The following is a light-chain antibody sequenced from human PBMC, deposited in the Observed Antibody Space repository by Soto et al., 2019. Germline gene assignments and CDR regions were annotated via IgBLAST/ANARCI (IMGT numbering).Light chain of an antibody. Sequence: IVLTQSPGTLSLSPGERATLSCRASQSISSSYLAWYQQKPGQAPRFLMYGASSRATGIPDRFSGSGSGTGFTLTISRLEPEDFAVYYCQQYGSSPTFGGGTKVEIK. CDR3: QQYGSSPT. CDR1: QSISSSY. J-gene: IGKJ4*01. V-gene: IGKV3-20*01. CDR2: GAS.